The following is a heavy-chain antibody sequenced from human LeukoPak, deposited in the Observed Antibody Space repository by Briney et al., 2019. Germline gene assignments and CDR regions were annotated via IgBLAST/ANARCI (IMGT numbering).Heavy chain of an antibody. J-gene: IGHJ4*02. D-gene: IGHD6-19*01. V-gene: IGHV3-23*01. Sequence: VQPGGSLRLSCAASGFTFSSYAISWVRQAPGKGLECVSAISGSGGSTYYADSVKGRFTISRDNSKNTLYLQMNSLRAEDTAVYYCAKDYFSSGWLIDYWGQGTLVTVSS. CDR3: AKDYFSSGWLIDY. CDR2: ISGSGGST. CDR1: GFTFSSYA.